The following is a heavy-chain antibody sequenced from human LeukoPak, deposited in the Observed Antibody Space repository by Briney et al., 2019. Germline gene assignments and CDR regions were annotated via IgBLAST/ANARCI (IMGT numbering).Heavy chain of an antibody. V-gene: IGHV3-23*01. J-gene: IGHJ4*02. CDR2: ISGSGGRT. D-gene: IGHD3-9*01. CDR1: GFTFSSYA. Sequence: PGGSLRLSCAASGFTFSSYAMSWVRQAPGKGLEWVSAISGSGGRTYYADSVKGRFTISRDNSKNTLYLQMNSLRAEDTAVYYCANFLTGYYLSYFDYWGQGTLVTVSS. CDR3: ANFLTGYYLSYFDY.